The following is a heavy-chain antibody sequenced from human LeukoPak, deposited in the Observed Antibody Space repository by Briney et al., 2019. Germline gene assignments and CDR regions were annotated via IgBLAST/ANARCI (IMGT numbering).Heavy chain of an antibody. V-gene: IGHV3-21*01. CDR2: ISSSSSYI. Sequence: PGGAPRLSCAASGFTLSSYSMNWVRQAPGKGVGWVSSISSSSSYIYYADSVKGRFTISRDNAKNSLYLQMNSLRAEDTAVYYCARDPEYSSSSEDNDYWGQGTLVTVSS. J-gene: IGHJ4*02. CDR1: GFTLSSYS. CDR3: ARDPEYSSSSEDNDY. D-gene: IGHD6-6*01.